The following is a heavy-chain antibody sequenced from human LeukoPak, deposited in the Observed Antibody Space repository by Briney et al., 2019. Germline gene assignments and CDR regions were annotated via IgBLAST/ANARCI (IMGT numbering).Heavy chain of an antibody. D-gene: IGHD3-16*01. CDR2: ISYDGTNK. CDR1: GFTFTNYA. CDR3: ALRDY. J-gene: IGHJ4*02. V-gene: IGHV3-30-3*01. Sequence: PGGSLRLSCAASGFTFTNYALHWVRQAPGKGLEWVAVISYDGTNKYYADSVKGRFTISRDNSKNTLSLQMNSLRADDTAVYYCALRDYWGQGTLVTVSS.